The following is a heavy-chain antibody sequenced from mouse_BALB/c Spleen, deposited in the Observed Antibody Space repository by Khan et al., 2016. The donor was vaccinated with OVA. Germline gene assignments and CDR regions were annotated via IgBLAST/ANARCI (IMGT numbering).Heavy chain of an antibody. CDR1: GYSITSGYG. V-gene: IGHV3-2*02. D-gene: IGHD1-2*01. Sequence: EVQLQESGPGLVKPSQSLSLTCTVTGYSITSGYGWNWVRQFPGNKLEWMGYISYSGSTNYNPSLKNRISITRDTSKNQFFLQLNSVTTEDTATYYCARTARIKYWGQGTTLTVSS. CDR2: ISYSGST. CDR3: ARTARIKY. J-gene: IGHJ2*01.